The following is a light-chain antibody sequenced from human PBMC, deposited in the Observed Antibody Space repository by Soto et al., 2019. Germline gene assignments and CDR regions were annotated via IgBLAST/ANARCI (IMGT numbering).Light chain of an antibody. J-gene: IGKJ1*01. CDR2: GAS. CDR3: QQYNNWPLS. Sequence: EIVMTQSPATLSVSPGERATLSCRASENIYTNLAWYQQKPGQAPRLLFYGASTRATGIPARFSGIGSGTEFTLTISSLQSEDFAVYYCQQYNNWPLSFGQGTKVDIK. V-gene: IGKV3D-15*01. CDR1: ENIYTN.